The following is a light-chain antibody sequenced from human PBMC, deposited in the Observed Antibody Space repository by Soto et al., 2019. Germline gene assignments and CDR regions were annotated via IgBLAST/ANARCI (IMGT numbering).Light chain of an antibody. CDR2: DAS. CDR1: QSVSSY. Sequence: EIVLTQSPATLSLSPGERATLSCRASQSVSSYLAWYQHKPGQTHRLLLYDASNRATGIPARFSGSGSGTDFTLTISSLEPEDFAVYYCQQRASLTFGRGTKVEIK. J-gene: IGKJ4*01. CDR3: QQRASLT. V-gene: IGKV3-11*01.